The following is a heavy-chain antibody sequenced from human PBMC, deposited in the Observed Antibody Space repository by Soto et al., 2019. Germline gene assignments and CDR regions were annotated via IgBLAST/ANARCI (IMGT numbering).Heavy chain of an antibody. CDR3: ARHQGGRGYSYGPTVY. CDR2: IDPSDSYT. D-gene: IGHD5-18*01. CDR1: GYSFTSYW. J-gene: IGHJ4*02. Sequence: EVQLVQSGAEVKKPGESLRISCKGSGYSFTSYWISWVRQMPGKGLEWMGRIDPSDSYTNYSPSFQGHVTISADKSISTAYLQWSSLKASDTAMYYCARHQGGRGYSYGPTVYWGQGTLVTVSS. V-gene: IGHV5-10-1*03.